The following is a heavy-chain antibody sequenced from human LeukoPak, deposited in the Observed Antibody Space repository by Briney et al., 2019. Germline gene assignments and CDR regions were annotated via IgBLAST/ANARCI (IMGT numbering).Heavy chain of an antibody. CDR2: ISYDGSNK. D-gene: IGHD6-13*01. J-gene: IGHJ4*02. Sequence: GGSLRLSCAASGFTFSSYAMHWVRQAPGKGLEWVAVISYDGSNKYYADSVQGRFTISRDNSKNTLYLQMNSLRAEDTAVYYCAKRQPYYFDDWGQGTLVTVSS. V-gene: IGHV3-30-3*02. CDR3: AKRQPYYFDD. CDR1: GFTFSSYA.